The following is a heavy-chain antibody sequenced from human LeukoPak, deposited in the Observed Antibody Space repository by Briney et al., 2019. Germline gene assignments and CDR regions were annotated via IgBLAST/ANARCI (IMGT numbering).Heavy chain of an antibody. CDR3: ARRLPTGTSSAYFDY. J-gene: IGHJ4*02. V-gene: IGHV3-74*01. CDR1: GFTFSSYW. D-gene: IGHD1-1*01. Sequence: GGSLRLSCAASGFTFSSYWMHWVRQAPGKGLVWVSRINTDGSSTSYADSVKGRFTISRDNAKNTLYLQMNSLRAEDTAVYYCARRLPTGTSSAYFDYWGQGTLVTVSS. CDR2: INTDGSST.